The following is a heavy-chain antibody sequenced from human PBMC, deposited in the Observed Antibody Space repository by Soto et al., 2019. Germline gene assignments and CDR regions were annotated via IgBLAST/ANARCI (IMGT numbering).Heavy chain of an antibody. V-gene: IGHV3-30*18. CDR3: AKDGGYCSGGSCYNSRPRGTFQH. Sequence: GGSLRLSCSASGFTFSSYGMHWVRQAPGKGLEWVAVISYDGSNKYYADSVKGRFTISRDNSKNTLYLQMNSLRAEDTAVYYCAKDGGYCSGGSCYNSRPRGTFQHWGQGTLVTVSS. D-gene: IGHD2-15*01. J-gene: IGHJ1*01. CDR2: ISYDGSNK. CDR1: GFTFSSYG.